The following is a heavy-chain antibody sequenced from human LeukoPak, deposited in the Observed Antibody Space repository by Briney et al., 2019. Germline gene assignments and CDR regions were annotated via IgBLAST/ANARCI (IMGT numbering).Heavy chain of an antibody. J-gene: IGHJ3*02. CDR1: GGSISSYY. CDR2: IYYSGST. Sequence: SETLSLTCTVSGGSISSYYWSWIRQPPGKGLEWIGYIYYSGSTNYNPSLKSRVTISVDTSKNQFSLKLSSVTAADTAVYYCARLEHDYGDPGGAFDIWGQGTMVTVSS. D-gene: IGHD4-17*01. CDR3: ARLEHDYGDPGGAFDI. V-gene: IGHV4-59*12.